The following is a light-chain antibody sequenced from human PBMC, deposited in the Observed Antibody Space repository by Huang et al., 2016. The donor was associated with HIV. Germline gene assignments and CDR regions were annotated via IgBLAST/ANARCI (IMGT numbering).Light chain of an antibody. V-gene: IGKV3-15*01. Sequence: EIVMTQSPATLSVSPGERVTLSCMASESISSSLAWYQQKSGQPPRLLIYDASTRAAGIPDRFSGSGSGTEFTLSIDSLQSEDFAVYYCQQYNNWPPITFGQGTRLDIK. CDR1: ESISSS. J-gene: IGKJ5*01. CDR3: QQYNNWPPIT. CDR2: DAS.